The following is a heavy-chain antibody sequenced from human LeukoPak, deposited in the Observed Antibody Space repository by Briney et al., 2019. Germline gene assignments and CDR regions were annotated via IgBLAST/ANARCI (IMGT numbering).Heavy chain of an antibody. Sequence: GGSLRLSCAASGFTFSRFGMNWVRQAPGKGLEWISYISSTSSAMYYADSVKGRFTISRDNAKNSLYLQMSSLRDEDTAVYYCARDRPTDYDFWSGYPDYWGQGTLVTVSS. CDR3: ARDRPTDYDFWSGYPDY. D-gene: IGHD3-3*01. CDR1: GFTFSRFG. V-gene: IGHV3-48*02. CDR2: ISSTSSAM. J-gene: IGHJ4*02.